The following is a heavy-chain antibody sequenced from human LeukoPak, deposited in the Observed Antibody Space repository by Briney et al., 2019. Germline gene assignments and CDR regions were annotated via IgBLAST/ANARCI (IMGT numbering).Heavy chain of an antibody. CDR1: GFTFSGYG. V-gene: IGHV3-30*02. Sequence: GGSLRLSCAASGFTFSGYGMHWVRQAPGKGLEWVAFIRYDGSNKYYADSVKGRFTISRDNSKNTLYLQMNSLRAEDTAVYYCAKARGTGYCSSTSCYTSAFDIWGQGTMVTVSS. CDR2: IRYDGSNK. D-gene: IGHD2-2*02. J-gene: IGHJ3*02. CDR3: AKARGTGYCSSTSCYTSAFDI.